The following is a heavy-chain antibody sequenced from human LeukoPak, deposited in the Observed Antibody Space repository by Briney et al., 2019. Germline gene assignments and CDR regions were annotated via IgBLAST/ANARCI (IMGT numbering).Heavy chain of an antibody. Sequence: SGPALLKPTQTLTLTCSFSGFSLRTSGMRVSWIRQPPGKALEWLARIDWDDDKFYSTSLKTRLTISKDTSKNQVVLTMTNMDPVDTATYYCARTGYYASTGYFDYWGQGTLVTVSS. D-gene: IGHD3-9*01. J-gene: IGHJ4*02. CDR2: IDWDDDK. CDR3: ARTGYYASTGYFDY. V-gene: IGHV2-70*04. CDR1: GFSLRTSGMR.